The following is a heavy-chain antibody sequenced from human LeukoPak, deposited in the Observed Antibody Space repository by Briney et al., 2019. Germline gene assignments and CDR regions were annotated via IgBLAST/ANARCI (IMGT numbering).Heavy chain of an antibody. CDR3: ARVKYPLSNGYSYGWTLDY. CDR1: GYTFTGYY. V-gene: IGHV1-2*02. CDR2: INPNSGGT. J-gene: IGHJ4*02. D-gene: IGHD5-18*01. Sequence: ASVKVSCKASGYTFTGYYMHWVRQAPGQGLEWMGWINPNSGGTNYAQKFQGRVTMTRDTSISTAYMELSRLRSDDTAVYYCARVKYPLSNGYSYGWTLDYWGQGTLVTVSS.